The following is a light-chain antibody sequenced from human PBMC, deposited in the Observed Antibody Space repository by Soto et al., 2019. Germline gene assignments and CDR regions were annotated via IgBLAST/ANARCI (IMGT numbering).Light chain of an antibody. Sequence: QSVMTQPPSVSVAPGQKVTISCSGSSSNIGGNSVSWYQQLPGTAPKLLIYDDNKRPSGIPDRFSGSKSGTSATLGITGFQTGDEADYYCGTWDNILRGWVFGGGTKLTVL. CDR3: GTWDNILRGWV. CDR2: DDN. CDR1: SSNIGGNS. V-gene: IGLV1-51*01. J-gene: IGLJ3*02.